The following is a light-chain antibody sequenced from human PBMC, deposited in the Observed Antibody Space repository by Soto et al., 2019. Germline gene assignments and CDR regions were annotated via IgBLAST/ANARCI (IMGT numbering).Light chain of an antibody. CDR3: GTWDSSLRAVV. J-gene: IGLJ2*01. CDR2: DSN. V-gene: IGLV1-51*01. Sequence: QSVLTQPPSVSAAPGQKVTISCSGGSSNIGNNYVSWYQQVPGTAPKLLIYDSNKRPAGIPDRVSGSKSGTSATLGITGLQTGDEADYYCGTWDSSLRAVVFGGGTKLTVL. CDR1: SSNIGNNY.